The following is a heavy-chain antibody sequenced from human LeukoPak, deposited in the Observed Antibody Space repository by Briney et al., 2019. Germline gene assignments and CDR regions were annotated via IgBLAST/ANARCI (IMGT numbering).Heavy chain of an antibody. CDR3: ARVSSSWPYDY. V-gene: IGHV4-30-2*01. CDR2: IYHSGST. D-gene: IGHD6-13*01. J-gene: IGHJ4*02. CDR1: GGSISSGGYS. Sequence: SQTLSLTRAVSGGSISSGGYSWSWIRQPPGKGLEWIGYIYHSGSTYYNPSLKSRVTISVDKSKNQFSLKLSSVTAADTAVYYCARVSSSWPYDYWGQGTLVTVSS.